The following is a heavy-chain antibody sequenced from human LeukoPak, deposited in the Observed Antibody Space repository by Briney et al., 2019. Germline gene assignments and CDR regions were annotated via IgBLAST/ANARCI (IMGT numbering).Heavy chain of an antibody. V-gene: IGHV1-69*01. Sequence: SVMVSCKASGGTFSSYAISWVRQAPGQGLEWMGGIIPIFGTANYAQKFQGRVTITADESTSTAYMELSSLRSEDTAVYYCARGPHYYDSSGYYLHYWGQGTLVTVSS. J-gene: IGHJ4*02. CDR3: ARGPHYYDSSGYYLHY. CDR1: GGTFSSYA. D-gene: IGHD3-22*01. CDR2: IIPIFGTA.